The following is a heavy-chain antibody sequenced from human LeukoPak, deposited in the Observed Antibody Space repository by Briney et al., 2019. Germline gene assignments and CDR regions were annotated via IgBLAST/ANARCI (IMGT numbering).Heavy chain of an antibody. Sequence: SETLSLTCTVPGGSISSNAYYWAWIRQPPGKGLEWIGSIYSSVSTYYNPSLKSRVTISVDTSKNQFSLRLSSVTAADTALYYCAYSGSYGHLGYWGQGIPVTVSS. CDR3: AYSGSYGHLGY. D-gene: IGHD1-26*01. CDR2: IYSSVST. V-gene: IGHV4-39*01. CDR1: GGSISSNAYY. J-gene: IGHJ4*02.